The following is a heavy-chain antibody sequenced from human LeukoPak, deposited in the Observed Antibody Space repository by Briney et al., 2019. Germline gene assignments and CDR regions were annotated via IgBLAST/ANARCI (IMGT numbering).Heavy chain of an antibody. Sequence: GGSLRLSCAASGFTFDDYAMHWVRQAPGKGLEWVSGISWNSGSIGYADSVKGRFTISRDNAKNSLYLQMNSLRAEDTALYYCAKESTEWFGAFDIWGQGTMVTVSS. D-gene: IGHD2-8*01. J-gene: IGHJ3*02. CDR2: ISWNSGSI. CDR3: AKESTEWFGAFDI. V-gene: IGHV3-9*01. CDR1: GFTFDDYA.